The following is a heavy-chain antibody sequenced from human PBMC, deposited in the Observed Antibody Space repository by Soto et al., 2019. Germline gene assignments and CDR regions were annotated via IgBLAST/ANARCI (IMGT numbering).Heavy chain of an antibody. CDR2: ISATGRTI. Sequence: GGSLRLSCAASGFTFNIYGMNWVRQAPGKGLEWLSYISATGRTIHYADSVKGRFTISRDNAKNSLYLQMNSLSDENTAVYYCARDELGVTLYNWFDPWGQGTLVTVSS. D-gene: IGHD7-27*01. CDR3: ARDELGVTLYNWFDP. J-gene: IGHJ5*02. CDR1: GFTFNIYG. V-gene: IGHV3-48*02.